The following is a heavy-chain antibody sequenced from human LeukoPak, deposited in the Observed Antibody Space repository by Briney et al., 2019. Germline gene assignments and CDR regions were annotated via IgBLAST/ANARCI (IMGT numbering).Heavy chain of an antibody. CDR3: ARDVDCSSTSCYHYYYYMDV. J-gene: IGHJ6*03. Sequence: AASVKVSCKASGYTFTSYAISWVRQAPGQGLEWMGRIIPIFGTANYAQKFQGRVTITTDESTSTAYMELSSLRSEDTAVYYCARDVDCSSTSCYHYYYYMDVWGKGTTVTVSS. D-gene: IGHD2-2*01. V-gene: IGHV1-69*05. CDR1: GYTFTSYA. CDR2: IIPIFGTA.